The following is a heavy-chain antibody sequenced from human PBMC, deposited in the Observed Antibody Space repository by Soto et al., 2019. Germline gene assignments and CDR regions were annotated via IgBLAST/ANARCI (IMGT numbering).Heavy chain of an antibody. J-gene: IGHJ4*02. V-gene: IGHV4-34*01. CDR3: ARSYETTVTFDF. D-gene: IGHD4-17*01. Sequence: QVQLQQWGAGLLKPSETLSLTRAVYGGSFSSYYWTWIRQPPGKGLEWIGEINHGGSTSYNPSLKSRVTISVDTSKNQFSLQLNSVTAADTAVYYCARSYETTVTFDFWGQGTLVTVSS. CDR2: INHGGST. CDR1: GGSFSSYY.